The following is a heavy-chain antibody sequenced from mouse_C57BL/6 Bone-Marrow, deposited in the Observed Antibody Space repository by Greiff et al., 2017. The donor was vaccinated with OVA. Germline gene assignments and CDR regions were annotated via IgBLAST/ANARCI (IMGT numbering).Heavy chain of an antibody. CDR2: IDPSDSET. D-gene: IGHD2-4*01. J-gene: IGHJ3*01. CDR1: GYTFTSYW. CDR3: ARSGGIVYYDCAWCAY. V-gene: IGHV1-52*01. Sequence: QVQLQQPGAELVRPGSSVKLSCKASGYTFTSYWMHWVKQRPIQGLEWIGNIDPSDSETHYNQKFKDKATLTVNKSSSTAYMQLSSLTSEDSAVYYCARSGGIVYYDCAWCAYWGQGTLVTVSA.